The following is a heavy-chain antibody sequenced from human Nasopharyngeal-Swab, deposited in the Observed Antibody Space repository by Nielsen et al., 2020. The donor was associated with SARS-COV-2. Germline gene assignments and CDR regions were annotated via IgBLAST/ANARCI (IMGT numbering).Heavy chain of an antibody. D-gene: IGHD1-26*01. J-gene: IGHJ1*01. V-gene: IGHV1-46*01. CDR3: ARDGGGSYYDPEYFQH. CDR2: INPSGGST. Sequence: WVRQAPGQGLEWMGIINPSGGSTSYAQKFQGRVTMTRDTSTSTVYMELSSLRSEDTAVYYCARDGGGSYYDPEYFQHWGQGTLVTVSS.